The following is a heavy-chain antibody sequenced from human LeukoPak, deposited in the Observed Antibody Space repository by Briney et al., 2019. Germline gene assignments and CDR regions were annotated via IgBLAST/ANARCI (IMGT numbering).Heavy chain of an antibody. CDR1: GFTFSGYG. CDR2: ISYDGSNK. V-gene: IGHV3-30*03. Sequence: GGSLRLSCAASGFTFSGYGMHWVRQAPGKGLEWVATISYDGSNKNYADSVKGRFTISRDNSKNTLYLQMNSLRAEDTAVYYCARGAWTAYYLDYWGQGTLVTVSS. J-gene: IGHJ4*02. D-gene: IGHD3/OR15-3a*01. CDR3: ARGAWTAYYLDY.